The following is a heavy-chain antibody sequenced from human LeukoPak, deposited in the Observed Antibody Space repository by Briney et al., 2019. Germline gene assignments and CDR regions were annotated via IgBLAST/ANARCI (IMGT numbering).Heavy chain of an antibody. D-gene: IGHD3-9*01. J-gene: IGHJ3*02. Sequence: ASVKVSCKASGYTFTSYDINWVRQAPGQGLEWMGWISAYNGNTNYAQKLQGRVTMTTDTSTSTAYMELRSLRSDDTAVYYCARVLRYFDWLIRVHAFDIWGQGTMVTVSS. CDR3: ARVLRYFDWLIRVHAFDI. V-gene: IGHV1-18*01. CDR2: ISAYNGNT. CDR1: GYTFTSYD.